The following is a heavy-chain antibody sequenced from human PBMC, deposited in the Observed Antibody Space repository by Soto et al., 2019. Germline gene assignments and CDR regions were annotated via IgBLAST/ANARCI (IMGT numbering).Heavy chain of an antibody. CDR3: ASPRRSSLGYCTNGVCSPFDY. J-gene: IGHJ4*02. D-gene: IGHD2-8*01. Sequence: SVKVSCKASGGTFSSYAISWVRQAPGQGLKWMGGIIPIFGTANYAQKFQGRVTITADESTSTAYMELSSLRSEDTAVYYCASPRRSSLGYCTNGVCSPFDYWGQGTLVTVSS. CDR2: IIPIFGTA. V-gene: IGHV1-69*13. CDR1: GGTFSSYA.